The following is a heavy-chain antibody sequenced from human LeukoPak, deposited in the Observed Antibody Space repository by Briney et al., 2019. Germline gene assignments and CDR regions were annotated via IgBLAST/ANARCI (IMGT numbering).Heavy chain of an antibody. V-gene: IGHV1-69*06. J-gene: IGHJ6*03. CDR2: IIPIFGTA. Sequence: ASVKVSCKASGGTFSSYAISWVRQAPGQGLEWMGGIIPIFGTANYAQKFQGRVTITADKSTSTAYMELSSLRSEDTAVYYCARIMDHASSGGPFTNYYYYMDVWGKGTTVTISS. CDR3: ARIMDHASSGGPFTNYYYYMDV. CDR1: GGTFSSYA. D-gene: IGHD2-8*01.